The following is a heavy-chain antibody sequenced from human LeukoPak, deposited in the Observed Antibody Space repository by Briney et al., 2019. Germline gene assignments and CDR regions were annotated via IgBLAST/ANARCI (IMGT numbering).Heavy chain of an antibody. Sequence: PSETLSLTCTVSGGSISSSSYYWGWIRQPPGKGLEWIGSIYYSGSTYYNPSLKSRVTISVDTSKNQFSLKLSSVTAADTAVYYCARHTGGSGAPIDYWGQGTLVTVSS. CDR3: ARHTGGSGAPIDY. CDR2: IYYSGST. CDR1: GGSISSSSYY. J-gene: IGHJ4*02. D-gene: IGHD3-10*01. V-gene: IGHV4-39*01.